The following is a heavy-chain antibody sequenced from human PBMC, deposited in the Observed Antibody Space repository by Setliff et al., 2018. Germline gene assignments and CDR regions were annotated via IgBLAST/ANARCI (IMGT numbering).Heavy chain of an antibody. V-gene: IGHV1-69*05. D-gene: IGHD2-21*02. Sequence: SVKVSCKASGGSFSNYGITWVRQAPGQGLEWMGGIIPIFGTTTYAQKFLGRVTITTDESSSTGYMELSSLRSEDTAVYFCARESVVVVTTTNYYYYIDVWGEGTTVTVSS. J-gene: IGHJ6*03. CDR3: ARESVVVVTTTNYYYYIDV. CDR2: IIPIFGTT. CDR1: GGSFSNYG.